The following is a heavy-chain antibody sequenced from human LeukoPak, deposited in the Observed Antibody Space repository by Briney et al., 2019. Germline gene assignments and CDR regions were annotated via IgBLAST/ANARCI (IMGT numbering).Heavy chain of an antibody. D-gene: IGHD5-24*01. CDR1: GGSISSYY. J-gene: IGHJ4*02. CDR3: ARGARGDGYNYDY. Sequence: SSETLSHTCTVSGGSISSYYWSWIRQPPGKGLEWIGYIYYSGNTNYNPSLKSRVTMSVDTSKNQFSLKLTSVTAADTAVYYCARGARGDGYNYDYWGQGTLVTVSS. CDR2: IYYSGNT. V-gene: IGHV4-59*01.